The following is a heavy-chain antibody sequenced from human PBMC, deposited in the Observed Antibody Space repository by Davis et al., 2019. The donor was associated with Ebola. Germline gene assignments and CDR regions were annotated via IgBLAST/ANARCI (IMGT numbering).Heavy chain of an antibody. D-gene: IGHD1-1*01. Sequence: MPSETLSLTCTVSGGSISSSYWSWIRQPPGKGLEWIAYIYYSGSTNYNPSLKSRVSISLDTSKNQFSLKLSSVTAADTAVYYCARGWNYFFYYMDVWGKGTTVTVSS. CDR3: ARGWNYFFYYMDV. V-gene: IGHV4-59*01. CDR1: GGSISSSY. CDR2: IYYSGST. J-gene: IGHJ6*03.